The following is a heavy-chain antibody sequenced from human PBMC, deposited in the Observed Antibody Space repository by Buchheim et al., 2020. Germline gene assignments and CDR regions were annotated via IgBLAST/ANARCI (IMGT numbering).Heavy chain of an antibody. V-gene: IGHV3-48*03. D-gene: IGHD5-18*01. CDR2: ISSSGSTI. CDR3: ARDKRGGIQLWLPSGWYFDL. CDR1: GFTFSSYA. Sequence: EVQLLESGGGLVQPGGSLRLSCAASGFTFSSYAMNWVRQAPGKGLEWVSYISSSGSTIYYADSVKDRFTISRDNAKNSLYLQMNSLRAEDTAVYYCARDKRGGIQLWLPSGWYFDLWGRGTL. J-gene: IGHJ2*01.